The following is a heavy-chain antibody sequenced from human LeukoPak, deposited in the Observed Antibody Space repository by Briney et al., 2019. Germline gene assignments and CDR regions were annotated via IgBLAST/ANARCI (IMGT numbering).Heavy chain of an antibody. Sequence: PSETLSLTCNVSGDSISSYYWSWIRQPPGKGLEWIGHIYYSGSTNYNPSLKSRVTISVDTSKNQFSLKMSSVTAADTAVYYCGRSRDGYNQNTPLFCWGQGTLVTVSS. CDR2: IYYSGST. CDR3: GRSRDGYNQNTPLFC. J-gene: IGHJ4*02. V-gene: IGHV4-59*01. CDR1: GDSISSYY. D-gene: IGHD5-24*01.